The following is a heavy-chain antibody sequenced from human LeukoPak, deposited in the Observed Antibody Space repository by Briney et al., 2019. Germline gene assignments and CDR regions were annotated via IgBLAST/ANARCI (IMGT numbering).Heavy chain of an antibody. CDR1: GGTFSSYA. CDR3: ATLSIVGATRAEYLQH. Sequence: ASVKVSCKASGGTFSSYAISWVRQAPGQGLEWMGRIIPILGIANYAQKFQGRVTITADKSTSTAYMELSSLRSEDTAVYYCATLSIVGATRAEYLQHWGQGTLVTVSS. CDR2: IIPILGIA. D-gene: IGHD1-26*01. V-gene: IGHV1-69*04. J-gene: IGHJ1*01.